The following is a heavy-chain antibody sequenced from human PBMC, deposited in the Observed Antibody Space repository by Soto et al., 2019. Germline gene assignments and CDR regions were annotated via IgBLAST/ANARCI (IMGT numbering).Heavy chain of an antibody. CDR2: IYYSGSI. D-gene: IGHD3-9*01. V-gene: IGHV4-31*03. CDR3: ARQSESTGYFYGWFDP. J-gene: IGHJ5*02. CDR1: GGSINSRGYY. Sequence: TLSLTGTVSGGSINSRGYYWTWIRQHPGKGLEWIGNIYYSGSIHFNPSLKSRLTMLVDTSENQFSLKLTSVTAADTAVYYCARQSESTGYFYGWFDPWGQGTLVTVSS.